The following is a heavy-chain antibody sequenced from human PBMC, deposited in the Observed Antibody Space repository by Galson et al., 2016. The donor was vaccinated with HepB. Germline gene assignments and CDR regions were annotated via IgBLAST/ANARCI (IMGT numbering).Heavy chain of an antibody. V-gene: IGHV3-48*02. J-gene: IGHJ6*02. CDR1: GFTFSSYS. Sequence: SLRLSCAASGFTFSSYSMNWVRQAPGKGLEWVSYIRSSSSTIYYADSVKGRFTISRDNAKNSLYLQMNSLRDEETAVYYCARDRVSGDFWSGYYTGIGMDVWGQGTPVTVSS. D-gene: IGHD3-3*01. CDR3: ARDRVSGDFWSGYYTGIGMDV. CDR2: IRSSSSTI.